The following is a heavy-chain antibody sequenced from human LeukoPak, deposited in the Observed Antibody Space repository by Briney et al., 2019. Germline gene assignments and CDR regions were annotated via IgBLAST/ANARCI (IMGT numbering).Heavy chain of an antibody. CDR1: GGSISSGGYY. CDR3: AGRHPRNTVDF. J-gene: IGHJ4*02. CDR2: ISDIGSI. Sequence: SETLSLTCTVSGGSISSGGYYWSWIRQPPGKGLEWIAYISDIGSINYNPSLKSRVTISLDTSKNQFSLKLSSVTAADTAVYYCAGRHPRNTVDFWGQGTLVTVSS. D-gene: IGHD2-8*02. V-gene: IGHV4-61*08.